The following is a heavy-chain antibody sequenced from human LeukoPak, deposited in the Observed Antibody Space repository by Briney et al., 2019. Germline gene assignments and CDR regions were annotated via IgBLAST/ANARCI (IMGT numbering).Heavy chain of an antibody. CDR1: GYIFTGYF. D-gene: IGHD2/OR15-2a*01. J-gene: IGHJ4*02. CDR2: INPNSGGT. Sequence: ASVKVSCKAAGYIFTGYFMHWVRQAPGQGLEWMGWINPNSGGTKYGQKFQGRVTMTRDTSISTAYMELSRLRSDDTAVYYCARSSVYDLAFDHWGQGTLVTVSS. CDR3: ARSSVYDLAFDH. V-gene: IGHV1-2*02.